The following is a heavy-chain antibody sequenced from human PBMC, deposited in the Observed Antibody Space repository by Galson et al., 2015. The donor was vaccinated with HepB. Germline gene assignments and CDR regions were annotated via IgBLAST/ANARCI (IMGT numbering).Heavy chain of an antibody. Sequence: SVKVSCKASGYTFTGYYMHWVRQAPGQGLEWMGWINPNSGGTNYAQKFQGWVTMTRDTSISTAYMELSRLRSDDTAVYYCARESLRGYRPYGMDVWGQGTTVTVSS. V-gene: IGHV1-2*04. CDR2: INPNSGGT. CDR3: ARESLRGYRPYGMDV. CDR1: GYTFTGYY. D-gene: IGHD5-18*01. J-gene: IGHJ6*02.